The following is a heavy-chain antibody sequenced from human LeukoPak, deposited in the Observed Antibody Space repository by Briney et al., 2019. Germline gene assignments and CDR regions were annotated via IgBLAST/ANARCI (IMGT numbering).Heavy chain of an antibody. D-gene: IGHD2-8*01. CDR3: ARERGYCTNGVCYLDY. Sequence: PGGSLRLSCAASGFTFSSYAMRWVRQAPGKGLEYVSAISSNGGSTYYANSVKGRFTISRDNSKNTLYLQMGSLRAEDMAVYYCARERGYCTNGVCYLDYWGQGTLVTVSS. V-gene: IGHV3-64*01. CDR1: GFTFSSYA. CDR2: ISSNGGST. J-gene: IGHJ4*02.